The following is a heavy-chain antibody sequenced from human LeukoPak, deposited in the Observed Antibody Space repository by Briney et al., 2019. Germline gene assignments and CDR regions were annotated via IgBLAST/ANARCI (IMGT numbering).Heavy chain of an antibody. CDR2: ISSSSSYT. CDR1: GFTFSDYY. J-gene: IGHJ6*04. D-gene: IGHD2-2*01. V-gene: IGHV3-11*06. CDR3: ARESGAVVPAAMHYYYGMDV. Sequence: GGSLRLSCAASGFTFSDYYMSWVRQAPGKGREWVPYISSSSSYTNYADSVKGRFTISRDNAKNSLYLQMNSLRAEDTAVYYCARESGAVVPAAMHYYYGMDVWGKGTTVTVSS.